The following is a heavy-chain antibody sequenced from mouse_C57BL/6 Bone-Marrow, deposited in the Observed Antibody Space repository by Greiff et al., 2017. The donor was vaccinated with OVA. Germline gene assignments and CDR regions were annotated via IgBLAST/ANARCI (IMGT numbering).Heavy chain of an antibody. CDR1: GYTFTSYW. Sequence: VQLQQPGAELVKPGASVKMSCKASGYTFTSYWLTWVKQRPGQGLEWIGDLYPGSGSTNYNEKLKSKATLTVDTSSSTAYMQLSSLTSEDSAVYYCARVTGVVPTRSRAGYAMDYWGQGTSVTVSA. CDR3: ARVTGVVPTRSRAGYAMDY. CDR2: LYPGSGST. J-gene: IGHJ4*01. D-gene: IGHD4-1*01. V-gene: IGHV1-55*01.